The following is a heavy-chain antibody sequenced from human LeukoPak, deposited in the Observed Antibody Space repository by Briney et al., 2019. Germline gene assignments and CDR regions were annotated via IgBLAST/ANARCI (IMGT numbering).Heavy chain of an antibody. J-gene: IGHJ4*02. CDR1: GFTFSSYG. Sequence: GGSLRLSCAASGFTFSSYGMHWVRQAPGKGLEWVAVISYDGSNKYYADSVKGRFTISRDNSKNTLYLQMNSLRAEDTAVYYCAKGLTGGNLLFDYWGQGTLVTVSS. V-gene: IGHV3-30*18. CDR2: ISYDGSNK. D-gene: IGHD7-27*01. CDR3: AKGLTGGNLLFDY.